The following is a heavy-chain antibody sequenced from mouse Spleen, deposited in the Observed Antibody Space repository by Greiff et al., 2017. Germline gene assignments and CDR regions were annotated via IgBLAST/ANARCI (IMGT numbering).Heavy chain of an antibody. CDR3: ARDYYDGSYDFDY. J-gene: IGHJ2*01. CDR1: GYAFTNYL. D-gene: IGHD1-1*01. Sequence: QVQLQQSGAELVRPGTSVKVSCKASGYAFTNYLIEWVKQRPGQGLEWIGVINPGSGGTNYNEKFKGKATFTADTSSNTAYMQLSSLTTEDSAIYYCARDYYDGSYDFDYWGQGTTLTVSS. V-gene: IGHV1-54*02. CDR2: INPGSGGT.